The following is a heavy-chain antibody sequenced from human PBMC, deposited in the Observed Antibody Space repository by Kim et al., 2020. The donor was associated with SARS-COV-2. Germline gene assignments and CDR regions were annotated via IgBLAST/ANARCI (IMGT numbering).Heavy chain of an antibody. J-gene: IGHJ3*02. V-gene: IGHV3-7*01. CDR3: ARDGDLYSSGKDAFDI. D-gene: IGHD6-19*01. CDR1: GFTFSSYW. Sequence: GGSLRLSCAASGFTFSSYWMTWVRQAPGKGLEWVANIKQDGNQKYYVDSVKGRFTISRDNSKNSLYLQMNSLRAEDTAVYYCARDGDLYSSGKDAFDIW. CDR2: IKQDGNQK.